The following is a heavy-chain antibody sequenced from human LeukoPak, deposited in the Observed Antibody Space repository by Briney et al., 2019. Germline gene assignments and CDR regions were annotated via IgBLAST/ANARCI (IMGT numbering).Heavy chain of an antibody. CDR1: GFTFSSYA. Sequence: GGSLRLSCAASGFTFSSYAMSWVRQAPGKGLEWVSAISGSGGGHSTYCADSVKGRFTISRDNSKNTLYLQMNSLRAEDTAVYYCAKDYDFWSGIGMDVWGQGTLVTVSS. J-gene: IGHJ4*02. D-gene: IGHD3-3*01. V-gene: IGHV3-23*01. CDR3: AKDYDFWSGIGMDV. CDR2: ISGSGGGHST.